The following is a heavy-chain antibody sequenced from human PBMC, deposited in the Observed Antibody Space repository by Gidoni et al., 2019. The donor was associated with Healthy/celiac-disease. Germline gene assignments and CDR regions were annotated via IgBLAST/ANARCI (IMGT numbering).Heavy chain of an antibody. J-gene: IGHJ4*02. CDR2: IYYSGST. D-gene: IGHD3-22*01. CDR1: GGSISSGGDY. V-gene: IGHV4-31*03. CDR3: AGAADYYDSSGLGVDY. Sequence: QVQLQESGPGLVKPSQTLSLTCPVSGGSISSGGDYWSWIRQHPGKGLEWIGYIYYSGSTYYNPSLKSRVTISVDTSKNQFSLKLSSVTAADTAVYYCAGAADYYDSSGLGVDYWGQGTLVTVSS.